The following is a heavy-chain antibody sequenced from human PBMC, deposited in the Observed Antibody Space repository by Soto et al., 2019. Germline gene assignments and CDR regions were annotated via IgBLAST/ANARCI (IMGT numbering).Heavy chain of an antibody. CDR3: ARDEGGGSGWYNWFDP. CDR2: ISSSGSTI. D-gene: IGHD6-19*01. J-gene: IGHJ5*02. V-gene: IGHV3-48*03. CDR1: GFTFSSYE. Sequence: EVQLVESGGGLVQPGGSLRLSCAASGFTFSSYEMNWVRQAPGKGLEWVSYISSSGSTIYYADSVKGRFTISRDNAKNSLYQHMNSLRAEDTAVYYCARDEGGGSGWYNWFDPWGQGTLVTVSS.